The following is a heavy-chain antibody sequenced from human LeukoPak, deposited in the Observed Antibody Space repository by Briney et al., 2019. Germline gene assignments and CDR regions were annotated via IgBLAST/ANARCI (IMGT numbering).Heavy chain of an antibody. J-gene: IGHJ4*02. V-gene: IGHV4-39*07. D-gene: IGHD6-25*01. CDR3: ARVLTAAGLDF. Sequence: NASETLSLTCTVSGGSISDSRMWGWVRQPPGKGLEWIANIHSDGRTASNPSLRSRLTISQDTSKNQFSLKVSSVTAADTAFYYCARVLTAAGLDFWGQGTLVTVSS. CDR1: GGSISDSRM. CDR2: IHSDGRT.